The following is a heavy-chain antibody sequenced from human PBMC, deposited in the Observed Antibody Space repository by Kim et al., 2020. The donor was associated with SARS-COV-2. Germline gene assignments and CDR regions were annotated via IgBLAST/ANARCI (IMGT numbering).Heavy chain of an antibody. CDR3: ARENLAVAGTSPPNYYNWFDP. J-gene: IGHJ5*02. CDR1: GYTFTGYY. D-gene: IGHD6-19*01. Sequence: ASVKVSCKASGYTFTGYYMHWVRQAPRQGLEWMGWINPNSGGTNYAQKFQGRVTMTRDTSISTAYMELSRLRSDDTAVYYCARENLAVAGTSPPNYYNWFDPWGQGTLVTVSS. CDR2: INPNSGGT. V-gene: IGHV1-2*02.